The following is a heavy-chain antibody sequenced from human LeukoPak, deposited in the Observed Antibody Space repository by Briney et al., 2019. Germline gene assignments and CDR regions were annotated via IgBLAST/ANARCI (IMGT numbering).Heavy chain of an antibody. CDR1: GGTFSSYA. CDR3: AIPPAFSSGWYGVWFDP. CDR2: IIPIFGTA. V-gene: IGHV1-69*06. D-gene: IGHD6-19*01. Sequence: SVKVSCKASGGTFSSYAIGWVRQAPGQGLEWMGGIIPIFGTANYAQKFQGRVTITADKSTSTVYMELSSLRSEDTAVYYCAIPPAFSSGWYGVWFDPWGQGTLVTVSS. J-gene: IGHJ5*02.